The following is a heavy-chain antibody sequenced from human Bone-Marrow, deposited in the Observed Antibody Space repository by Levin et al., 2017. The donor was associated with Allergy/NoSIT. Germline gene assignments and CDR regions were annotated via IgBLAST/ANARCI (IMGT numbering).Heavy chain of an antibody. V-gene: IGHV4-59*01. Sequence: ASETLSLTCTVSGGSMNSFYWTWIRQPPGKGLEWIGYMFDSGNTNYNSSLKSRVTISVDTSRNQFSLKFKSVTAADTAVYYCARGSYHYGSGTGTYYSEWGQGALVTVSS. D-gene: IGHD3-10*01. CDR2: MFDSGNT. CDR3: ARGSYHYGSGTGTYYSE. CDR1: GGSMNSFY. J-gene: IGHJ4*02.